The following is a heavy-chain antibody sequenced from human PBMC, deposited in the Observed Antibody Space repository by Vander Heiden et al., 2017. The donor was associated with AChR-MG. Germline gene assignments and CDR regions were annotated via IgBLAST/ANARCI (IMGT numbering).Heavy chain of an antibody. D-gene: IGHD3-3*01. CDR2: IYYSRST. CDR1: GGSISSSSYY. V-gene: IGHV4-39*01. J-gene: IGHJ4*02. Sequence: QPQLQESGPGPVKPSETPSLPCTVSGGSISSSSYYWGWLRQPPGKGMEWIGSIYYSRSTDYNPSRKSRVTISVDTSKNQFSLKLSSVTAAGTAVYYCARQPEYYDFWSGYYLPPFDYWGQGTLVTVSS. CDR3: ARQPEYYDFWSGYYLPPFDY.